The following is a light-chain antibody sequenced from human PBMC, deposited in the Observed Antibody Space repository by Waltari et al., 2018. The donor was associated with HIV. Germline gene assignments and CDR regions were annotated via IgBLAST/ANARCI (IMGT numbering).Light chain of an antibody. CDR2: DAS. Sequence: EIMMTQSPATLSVSPGDTATLSCRASQSVSTNLAWYQQKPGQAPRLLFYDASTRATGVPARFSGGGSETEVTLTITSLQSEDFAVYYCQQYNNWPPAYTFGQGTKLEIK. J-gene: IGKJ2*01. CDR1: QSVSTN. CDR3: QQYNNWPPAYT. V-gene: IGKV3-15*01.